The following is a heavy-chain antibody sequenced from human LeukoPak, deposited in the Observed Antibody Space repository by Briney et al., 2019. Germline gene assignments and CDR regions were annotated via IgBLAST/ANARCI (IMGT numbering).Heavy chain of an antibody. CDR1: GGSFSGYY. J-gene: IGHJ4*02. Sequence: PSETLSLTCAVYGGSFSGYYWSWIRQPPGKGLEWIGEINHSGSTNYNPSLKSRVTISVDTSKNQFSLKLSSVTAADTAVYYCARGRLSSYLRRLPEYSSSWHFDYWGQGTLVTVSS. D-gene: IGHD6-13*01. V-gene: IGHV4-34*01. CDR3: ARGRLSSYLRRLPEYSSSWHFDY. CDR2: INHSGST.